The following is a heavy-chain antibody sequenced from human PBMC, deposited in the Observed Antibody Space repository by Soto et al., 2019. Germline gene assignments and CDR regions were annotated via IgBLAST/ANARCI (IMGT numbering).Heavy chain of an antibody. Sequence: GSLRLSCEASGFTFSSYSMNWVRQAPGKGLEWVSSISSSSSYIYYADSVKGRFTISRDNAKNSLYLQMNSLRAEDTAVYYCARGRQLASDDRDVWVQGTTVTVSS. CDR3: ARGRQLASDDRDV. CDR2: ISSSSSYI. V-gene: IGHV3-21*01. J-gene: IGHJ6*02. D-gene: IGHD6-6*01. CDR1: GFTFSSYS.